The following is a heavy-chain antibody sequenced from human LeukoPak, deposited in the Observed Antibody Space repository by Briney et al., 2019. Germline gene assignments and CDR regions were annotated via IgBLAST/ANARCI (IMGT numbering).Heavy chain of an antibody. V-gene: IGHV3-74*01. D-gene: IGHD3-22*01. CDR1: GFTFTNYW. Sequence: LSGGSLRLSCAVSGFTFTNYWMHWVRQVPGKGLVWVSRINTDGRSTSYADSVKGRFTISRDNAKNTLYLQMNSLRAEDTAVYYCARVPSYYYDSSGYLDYWGQGTLVTVSS. J-gene: IGHJ4*02. CDR3: ARVPSYYYDSSGYLDY. CDR2: INTDGRST.